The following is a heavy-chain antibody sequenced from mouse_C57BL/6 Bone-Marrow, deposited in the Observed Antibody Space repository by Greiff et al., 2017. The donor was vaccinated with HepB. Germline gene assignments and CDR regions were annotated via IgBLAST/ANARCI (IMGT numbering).Heavy chain of an antibody. V-gene: IGHV1-50*01. CDR1: GYTFTSYW. CDR3: ASGGYFDV. Sequence: QVQLKQPGAELVKPGASVKLSCKASGYTFTSYWMQWVKQRPGQGLEWIGEIDPSDSYTNYNQKFKGKATLTVDTSYSTACMQLSSLTSEDSAVYYCASGGYFDVWGTGTTVTVAS. CDR2: IDPSDSYT. J-gene: IGHJ1*03.